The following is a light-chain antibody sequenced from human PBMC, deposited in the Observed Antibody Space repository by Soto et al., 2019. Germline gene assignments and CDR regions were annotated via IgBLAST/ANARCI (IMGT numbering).Light chain of an antibody. CDR2: GAS. Sequence: EIVLTQSPGTLSLSPGERATLCCRAIQSVSSNYLAWYQQKPGQAPRLLIYGASSRATGIPDRFSGSGSGTDFTLTIRRLEPEDFAVYYCQQYGSSYPWTFGQGTKVDIK. CDR1: QSVSSNY. CDR3: QQYGSSYPWT. J-gene: IGKJ1*01. V-gene: IGKV3-20*01.